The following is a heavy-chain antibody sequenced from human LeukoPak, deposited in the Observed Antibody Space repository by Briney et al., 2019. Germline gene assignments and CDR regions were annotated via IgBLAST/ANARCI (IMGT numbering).Heavy chain of an antibody. CDR1: GGSTSCYY. V-gene: IGHV4-59*08. CDR3: SGHHPRNTVDF. Sequence: SETLSVTCTVTGGSTSCYYCSWMRPPPAKGLAGVAYISDIGCINYNPSLQSRVPIYLLTSKNQFPVKLTSVHAADTALYYISGHHPRNTVDFWGQGTLVTVSS. CDR2: ISDIGCI. D-gene: IGHD1-14*01. J-gene: IGHJ4*02.